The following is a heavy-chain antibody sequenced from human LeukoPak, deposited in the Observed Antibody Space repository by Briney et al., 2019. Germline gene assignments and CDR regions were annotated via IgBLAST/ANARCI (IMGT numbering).Heavy chain of an antibody. V-gene: IGHV3-30-3*01. CDR1: GFTFSSYW. Sequence: GGSLRLSCAASGFTFSSYWMSWVRQAPGKGLECVAVISHNGNNKYYTDSVKGRFTISRDNSKNTLYLQMNSLSAEDTAVYYCAREGLQSNWFDPWGQGTLVTVSS. J-gene: IGHJ5*02. CDR3: AREGLQSNWFDP. CDR2: ISHNGNNK. D-gene: IGHD4-11*01.